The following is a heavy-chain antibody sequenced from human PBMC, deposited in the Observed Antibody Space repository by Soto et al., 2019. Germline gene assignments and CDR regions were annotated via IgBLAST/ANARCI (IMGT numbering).Heavy chain of an antibody. CDR1: GFTFSSYG. CDR2: IWYDGSNK. J-gene: IGHJ5*02. D-gene: IGHD6-13*01. V-gene: IGHV3-33*01. Sequence: GGSLRLSCAASGFTFSSYGMHWVRQAPGKGLEWVAVIWYDGSNKYYADSVKGRFTISRDNSKNTLYLQMNSLRAEDTAVYYCAREGLRVAAAGSGPGTNWFDPWGQGTLVTVSS. CDR3: AREGLRVAAAGSGPGTNWFDP.